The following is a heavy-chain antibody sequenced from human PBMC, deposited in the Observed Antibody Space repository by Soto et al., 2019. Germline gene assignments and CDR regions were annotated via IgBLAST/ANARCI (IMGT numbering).Heavy chain of an antibody. CDR3: ARHRGPMVRGVITNWFDP. Sequence: PSDTLSLTCTVSGGSIGSSSYYWGWIRQPPGKGLEWIGSIYYSGSTYYNPSLKSRVTISVDTSKNQFSLKLSSVTAADTAVYYCARHRGPMVRGVITNWFDPWGQGTLVTVSS. V-gene: IGHV4-39*01. D-gene: IGHD3-10*01. CDR1: GGSIGSSSYY. J-gene: IGHJ5*02. CDR2: IYYSGST.